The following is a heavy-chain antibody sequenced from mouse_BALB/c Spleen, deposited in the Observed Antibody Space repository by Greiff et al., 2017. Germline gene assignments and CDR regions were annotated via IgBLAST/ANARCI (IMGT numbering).Heavy chain of an antibody. CDR3: ARGSSHYYAMDY. Sequence: QVQLQQSGAELVRPGTSVKISCKASGYTFTNYWLGWVKQRPGHGLEWIGDIYPGGGYTNYNEKFKGKATLTADTSSSTAYMQLSSLTSEDSAVYFCARGSSHYYAMDYWGQGTSVTVSS. V-gene: IGHV1-63*02. D-gene: IGHD1-1*01. CDR2: IYPGGGYT. CDR1: GYTFTNYW. J-gene: IGHJ4*01.